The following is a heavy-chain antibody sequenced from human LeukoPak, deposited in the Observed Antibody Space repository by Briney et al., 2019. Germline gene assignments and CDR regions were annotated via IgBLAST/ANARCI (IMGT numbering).Heavy chain of an antibody. CDR3: ASSCGYSSWFDP. CDR2: IKQDGSEK. D-gene: IGHD4-23*01. CDR1: GFTFSSYW. J-gene: IGHJ5*02. V-gene: IGHV3-7*01. Sequence: GGSLRLSCAASGFTFSSYWMNWVRQAPGKGLEWVANIKQDGSEKYYVDSVKGRFTISRDNAKKSLYLQMNSLRAEDTAVYYCASSCGYSSWFDPWGQGTLVTVSS.